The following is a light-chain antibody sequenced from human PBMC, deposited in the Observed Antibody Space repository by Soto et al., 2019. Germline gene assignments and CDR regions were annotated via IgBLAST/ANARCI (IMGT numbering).Light chain of an antibody. CDR1: QRLSSNY. J-gene: IGKJ1*01. V-gene: IGKV3-20*01. CDR3: LQYGSSVWT. CDR2: GAS. Sequence: EIVLTQSPGTLSLSPGERATLSCRASQRLSSNYLAWFQQKPGQAPRLLIYGASSRATGIPDRFSGSGSGTGFTLTIPRLEPEDFAVYYCLQYGSSVWTFGQGTKVDIK.